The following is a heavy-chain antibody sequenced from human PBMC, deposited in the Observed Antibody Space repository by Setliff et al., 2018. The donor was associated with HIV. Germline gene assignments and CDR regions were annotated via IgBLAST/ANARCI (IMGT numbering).Heavy chain of an antibody. Sequence: SETLSLTCTVSNDSISSGVFYWSWIRQHPGKGLEWIGYIFYSGSTYYKPSLKSPVTMSVDTSKNQFSLTLTSVTAADTAVYYCARASAERSSVRGLGIAFDIWSGYYQRDFWSQGILVTVSS. CDR3: ARASAERSSVRGLGIAFDIWSGYYQRDF. V-gene: IGHV4-31*01. CDR1: NDSISSGVFY. CDR2: IFYSGST. D-gene: IGHD3-3*01. J-gene: IGHJ4*02.